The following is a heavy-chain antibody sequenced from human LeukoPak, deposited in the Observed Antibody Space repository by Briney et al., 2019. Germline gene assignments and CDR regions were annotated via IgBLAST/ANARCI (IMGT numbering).Heavy chain of an antibody. CDR1: GGTFSSYA. D-gene: IGHD5-24*01. CDR2: IIPIFGTA. Sequence: SVKVSCKASGGTFSSYAISWVRQAPGQGLEWMGGIIPIFGTANYAQKFQGRVTITADESTSTAYMELSSLRSEDTAVYYCAREGRDGYTLPLNYWGQGTLVTVSS. CDR3: AREGRDGYTLPLNY. V-gene: IGHV1-69*01. J-gene: IGHJ4*02.